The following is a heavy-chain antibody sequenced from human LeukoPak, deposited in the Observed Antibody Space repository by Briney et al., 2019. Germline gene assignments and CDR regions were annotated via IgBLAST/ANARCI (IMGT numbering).Heavy chain of an antibody. J-gene: IGHJ5*02. D-gene: IGHD2-2*01. Sequence: GASVKVSCKASGYTFTGYYMHWVRQAPGQGLEWMGWINPNSGGTNYAQKFQGRVTMTRDTSISTAYMELSRLRSDDTAVYYCARDVGSGSTSLSFNPWGQGTLVTVSS. CDR1: GYTFTGYY. CDR3: ARDVGSGSTSLSFNP. CDR2: INPNSGGT. V-gene: IGHV1-2*02.